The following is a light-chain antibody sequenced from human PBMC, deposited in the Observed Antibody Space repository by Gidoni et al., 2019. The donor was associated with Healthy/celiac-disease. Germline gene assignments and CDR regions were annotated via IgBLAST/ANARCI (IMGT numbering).Light chain of an antibody. CDR2: AAS. Sequence: IQITQSPSSLTASVGDRVTITCRASQSISSYLNWYQQNPGKAPKQLIYAASSLQSRVPSRFSDSGSGTDFTLNISSMQPEEVATYYCQQSYSTPPTFGQGTKLEIK. CDR3: QQSYSTPPT. V-gene: IGKV1-39*01. CDR1: QSISSY. J-gene: IGKJ2*01.